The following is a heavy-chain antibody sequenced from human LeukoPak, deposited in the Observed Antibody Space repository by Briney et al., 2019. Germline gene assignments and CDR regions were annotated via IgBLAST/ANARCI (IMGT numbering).Heavy chain of an antibody. CDR2: INIRGNEQ. CDR3: VRGYLGPDY. V-gene: IGHV3-74*01. J-gene: IGHJ4*02. CDR1: GFTFSSYW. D-gene: IGHD7-27*01. Sequence: GGSLRLSCAVSGFTFSSYWMPWVRQAPGKGLEWISRINIRGNEQKYADSVKGRFTISRDNAKNTLFLNMNNLGVDDTAVYSCVRGYLGPDYWGQGTLVTVSA.